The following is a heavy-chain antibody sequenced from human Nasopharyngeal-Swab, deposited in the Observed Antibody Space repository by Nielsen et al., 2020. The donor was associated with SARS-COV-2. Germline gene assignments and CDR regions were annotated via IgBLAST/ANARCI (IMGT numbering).Heavy chain of an antibody. D-gene: IGHD3-22*01. J-gene: IGHJ4*02. Sequence: SETLSLTCAVYGGSFSGYYWSWIRHPPGKGLEWIGYIYYSGSTYYNPSLKSRVTISVDTSKNQFSLKLSSVTAADTAVYYCARGSTYYYDSTLSEIDYWGQGTLVTVSS. CDR3: ARGSTYYYDSTLSEIDY. CDR2: IYYSGST. CDR1: GGSFSGYY. V-gene: IGHV4-30-4*01.